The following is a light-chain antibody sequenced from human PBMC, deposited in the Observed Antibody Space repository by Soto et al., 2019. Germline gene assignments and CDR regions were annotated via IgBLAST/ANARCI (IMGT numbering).Light chain of an antibody. Sequence: ESQMTQSSSSLSACEEDRVTITWRASQSISSYLNWYQQKPGKAPKLLIYAASSLQSGVPSRFSGSGSGTDFTLTISSLQPEDFATYYCQQSYSTPQTLGPGTKVEIK. CDR1: QSISSY. CDR3: QQSYSTPQT. CDR2: AAS. V-gene: IGKV1-39*01. J-gene: IGKJ3*01.